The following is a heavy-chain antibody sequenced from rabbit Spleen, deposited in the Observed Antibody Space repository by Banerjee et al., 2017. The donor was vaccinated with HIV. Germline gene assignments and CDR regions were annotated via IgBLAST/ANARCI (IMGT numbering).Heavy chain of an antibody. CDR2: IYTGSSGST. V-gene: IGHV1S40*01. D-gene: IGHD6-1*01. CDR3: ATYDIDNGFSRARLDL. Sequence: QSLEESGGGLVQPEGSLTLTCTASGFSFSSSYYMCWVRQAPGKGLEWIACIYTGSSGSTYYASWAKGRFTISKTSSTTVTLQMTSLTAADTATYFCATYDIDNGFSRARLDLWGPGTLVT. J-gene: IGHJ3*01. CDR1: GFSFSSSYY.